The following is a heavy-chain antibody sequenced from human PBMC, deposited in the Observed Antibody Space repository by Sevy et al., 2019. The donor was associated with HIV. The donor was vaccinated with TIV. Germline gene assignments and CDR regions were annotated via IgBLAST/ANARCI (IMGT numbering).Heavy chain of an antibody. V-gene: IGHV3-30-3*01. CDR1: GFTFSSYA. Sequence: GGSLRLSCAASGFTFSSYAMHWVRHAPGKGLEWVAVISYDGSNKYYADSVKGRFTISRDNSKNTLYLQMNSLRAEDTAVYYCASDRIRYYYYGMDVWGQGTTVTVSS. CDR3: ASDRIRYYYYGMDV. D-gene: IGHD3-10*01. J-gene: IGHJ6*02. CDR2: ISYDGSNK.